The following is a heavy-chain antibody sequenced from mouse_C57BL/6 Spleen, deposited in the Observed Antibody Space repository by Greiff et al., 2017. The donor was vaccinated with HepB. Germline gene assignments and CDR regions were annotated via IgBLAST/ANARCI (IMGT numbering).Heavy chain of an antibody. J-gene: IGHJ2*01. CDR1: GYTFTSYW. D-gene: IGHD1-1*01. CDR2: IDPSDSYT. Sequence: QVQLQQPGAELVKPGASVKLSCKASGYTFTSYWMQWVKQRPGQGLEWIGEIDPSDSYTNYNQKFKGKATLTVDTSSSTAYMQLSSLTSEDSAVYYCARSGHYYGSSHYDFDYWGQGTTLTVSS. CDR3: ARSGHYYGSSHYDFDY. V-gene: IGHV1-50*01.